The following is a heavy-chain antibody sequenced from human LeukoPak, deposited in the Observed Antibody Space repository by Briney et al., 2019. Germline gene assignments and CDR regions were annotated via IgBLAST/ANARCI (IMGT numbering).Heavy chain of an antibody. V-gene: IGHV3-23*01. CDR2: ICGCGCRP. Sequence: DGSHPLSYAASGFTFNSYAMSWVDQAPGRGGKGISAICGCGCRPYLADSVKGWFNISRDNSEKPLYLEMKSLGPCDTALYDCAREWCSDNICYGIDFWGKGTTVTVSS. CDR1: GFTFNSYA. CDR3: AREWCSDNICYGIDF. J-gene: IGHJ6*04. D-gene: IGHD2-15*01.